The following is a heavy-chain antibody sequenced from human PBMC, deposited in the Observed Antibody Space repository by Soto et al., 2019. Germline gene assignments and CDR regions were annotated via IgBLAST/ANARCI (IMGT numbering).Heavy chain of an antibody. J-gene: IGHJ4*02. CDR3: AKSPHDILIGSAFDY. CDR1: GFTFDDYA. D-gene: IGHD3-9*01. V-gene: IGHV3-9*01. CDR2: ISWNSGGI. Sequence: EVQLVESGGGLVQPDRSLRLSCAASGFTFDDYAMHWVRQGPGKSLEWVSVISWNSGGIGYADSVKGRFTISRDNAKNSLYLQMDRLRPEDTAFYYCAKSPHDILIGSAFDYWGQGTLVTVSS.